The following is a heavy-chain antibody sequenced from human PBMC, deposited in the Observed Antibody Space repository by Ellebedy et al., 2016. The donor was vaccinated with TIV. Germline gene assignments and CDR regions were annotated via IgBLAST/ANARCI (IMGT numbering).Heavy chain of an antibody. CDR2: ISGTGFSK. Sequence: GESLKISCEASGFGFSAYAMSWVRQAPGKGLEWLSAISGTGFSKYNADSVKGRFTISRDNSRNTLYLQMNSLRAEDTAIYYCAKGATYDYYDSSGYADCWGPGTLVTVSS. CDR3: AKGATYDYYDSSGYADC. J-gene: IGHJ4*02. V-gene: IGHV3-23*01. CDR1: GFGFSAYA. D-gene: IGHD3-22*01.